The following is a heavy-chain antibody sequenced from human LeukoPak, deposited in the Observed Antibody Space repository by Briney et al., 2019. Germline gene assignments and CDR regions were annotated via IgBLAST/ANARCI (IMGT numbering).Heavy chain of an antibody. J-gene: IGHJ6*03. V-gene: IGHV4-59*08. CDR3: ARQGGSSSPYYYYYMDV. CDR2: IYYSGST. CDR1: GGSISSYY. Sequence: PSETLSLTCTVSGGSISSYYWSWIRQPPGKGLEWIGYIYYSGSTNYNPSLKSRVTISVDTSKNQFSLKLCSVTAADTAVYYCARQGGSSSPYYYYYMDVWGKGTTVTVSS. D-gene: IGHD2-2*01.